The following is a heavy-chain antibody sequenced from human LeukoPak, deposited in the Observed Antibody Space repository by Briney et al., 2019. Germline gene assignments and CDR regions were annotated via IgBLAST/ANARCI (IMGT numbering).Heavy chain of an antibody. J-gene: IGHJ6*02. CDR3: ARDRRLVEHRSWVPYYYYYGMDV. CDR1: GFTFSSYS. V-gene: IGHV3-21*01. CDR2: ISSSSSYI. D-gene: IGHD2-8*02. Sequence: GGSLRLSCAASGFTFSSYSMNWVRQAPGKGLEWVSSISSSSSYIYYADSVKGRFTISRDNAKNSLYLQMNSLRAEDTAVYYCARDRRLVEHRSWVPYYYYYGMDVWGQGTTVTVSS.